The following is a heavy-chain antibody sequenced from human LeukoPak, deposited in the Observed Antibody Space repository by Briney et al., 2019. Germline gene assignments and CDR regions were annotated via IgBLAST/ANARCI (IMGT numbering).Heavy chain of an antibody. CDR2: INPSGGST. D-gene: IGHD2-21*02. CDR1: GYTFTSYY. J-gene: IGHJ3*02. Sequence: ASVTVSFTASGYTFTSYYMHWVRQAPGQGLEWMGIINPSGGSTSYAQKFQGRVTMTRDTSTSTVYMELSSLRSEDTAVYYCASKSLIGVTARAFGAFDIWGQGTMVTVSS. V-gene: IGHV1-46*01. CDR3: ASKSLIGVTARAFGAFDI.